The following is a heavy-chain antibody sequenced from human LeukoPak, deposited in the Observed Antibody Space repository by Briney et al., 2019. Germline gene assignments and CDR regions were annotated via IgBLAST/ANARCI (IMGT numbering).Heavy chain of an antibody. V-gene: IGHV4-59*06. CDR1: GGSISSYY. D-gene: IGHD2-21*02. J-gene: IGHJ4*02. CDR2: IYYSGST. CDR3: ARYTAPLQDFDY. Sequence: SETLSLTCSVSGGSISSYYWSWIRQHPGKGLEWIGYIYYSGSTYYNPSLKSRVTISVDTSKNQFSLKLSSVTAADTAVYYCARYTAPLQDFDYWGQGTLVTVSS.